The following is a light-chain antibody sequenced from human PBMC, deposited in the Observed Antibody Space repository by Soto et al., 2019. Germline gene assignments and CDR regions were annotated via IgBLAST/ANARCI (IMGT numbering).Light chain of an antibody. J-gene: IGKJ3*01. Sequence: EIVMTQSPATLSVSPGERATLSCRASQSVRTKLAWYQYKPGRAPRLLIYDATTRATDIPARFSGSGSGTEFTLTITSLQSEDVAVYYCQHYNNWPPFTFGPGTKVDFK. CDR1: QSVRTK. CDR2: DAT. V-gene: IGKV3-15*01. CDR3: QHYNNWPPFT.